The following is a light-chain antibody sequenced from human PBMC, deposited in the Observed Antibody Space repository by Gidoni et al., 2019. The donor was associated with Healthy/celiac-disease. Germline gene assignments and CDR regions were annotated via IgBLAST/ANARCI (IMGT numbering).Light chain of an antibody. CDR3: QQYDNRPQYT. V-gene: IGKV1-33*01. CDR1: QDISNY. Sequence: DIQMTHSPSSLSASVGDRVTITCQASQDISNYLKWYQQKPGKAPKLLIYDASKLETGVPSRFSGSGSGTDFTFTISRLQPEDIAKYYCQQYDNRPQYTFGQGTKLEIK. J-gene: IGKJ2*01. CDR2: DAS.